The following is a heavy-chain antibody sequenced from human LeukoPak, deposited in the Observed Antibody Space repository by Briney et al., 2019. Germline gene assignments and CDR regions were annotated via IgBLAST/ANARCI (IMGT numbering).Heavy chain of an antibody. V-gene: IGHV3-11*04. D-gene: IGHD3-10*02. Sequence: GGSLRLSCAASGFTFSDYYISWIRQAPGKGLEWVSGISWNSGSIGYADSVKGRFTISRDNAKNSLYLQMNSLRAEDTAVYYCAELGITMIGGVWGEGTTVTISS. CDR2: ISWNSGSI. CDR1: GFTFSDYY. J-gene: IGHJ6*04. CDR3: AELGITMIGGV.